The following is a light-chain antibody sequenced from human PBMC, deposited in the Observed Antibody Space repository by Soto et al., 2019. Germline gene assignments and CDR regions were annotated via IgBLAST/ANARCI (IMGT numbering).Light chain of an antibody. J-gene: IGKJ1*01. CDR2: DAS. Sequence: DIQMTPSPSSLSASVGDRVTITCQASQEISNYLNWYQQKAGKAPKLLIYDASHLETGVPSRFSGSGSGTDFTFTISSLQHEDIATYYCQQYDNIPRTFGQGTKVEIK. CDR3: QQYDNIPRT. V-gene: IGKV1-33*01. CDR1: QEISNY.